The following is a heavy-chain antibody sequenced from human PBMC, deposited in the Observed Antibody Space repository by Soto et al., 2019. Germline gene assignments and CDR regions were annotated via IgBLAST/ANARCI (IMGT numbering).Heavy chain of an antibody. CDR3: AGVYCSSTSCRYYIDY. V-gene: IGHV1-3*01. D-gene: IGHD2-2*01. J-gene: IGHJ4*02. CDR1: GYAFSGYA. CDR2: INAAKGNT. Sequence: QVQLVQSGAEVKKPGASVKVSCTASGYAFSGYAVHWVRQAPGQNFEWMGWINAAKGNTEYSQKFQGRVTMTRDISATTAYMELNSLRSADTAVYYCAGVYCSSTSCRYYIDYWGQGTLVTVSS.